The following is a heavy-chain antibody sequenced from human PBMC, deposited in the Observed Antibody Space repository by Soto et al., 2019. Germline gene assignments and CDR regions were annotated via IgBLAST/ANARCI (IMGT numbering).Heavy chain of an antibody. CDR3: AVNFASGAYWSYAFDI. CDR2: IVVGSGNT. J-gene: IGHJ3*02. CDR1: GFTFTSSA. V-gene: IGHV1-58*01. D-gene: IGHD2-15*01. Sequence: QMQLLQSGPEVKKPGTSVKVSCKASGFTFTSSAVQWVRQARGQRLEWIGWIVVGSGNTNFAQKFQDRVTITRDISTRAAYMELTSRTFEDTGVYYCAVNFASGAYWSYAFDISGQGTIVTVSS.